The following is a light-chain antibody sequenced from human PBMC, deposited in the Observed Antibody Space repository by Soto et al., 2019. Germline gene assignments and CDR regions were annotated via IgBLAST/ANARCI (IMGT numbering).Light chain of an antibody. CDR2: GAS. Sequence: EIVMTQSPATLSVSPGERATLSCRASQSVSSSHLAWYQQKVGQAPSLVVYGASSRATGIPDRFSGTGSETDFTLTISRLEPEDFAVYYCQQYDNSPITFGQGTRLEIK. CDR1: QSVSSSH. J-gene: IGKJ5*01. V-gene: IGKV3-20*01. CDR3: QQYDNSPIT.